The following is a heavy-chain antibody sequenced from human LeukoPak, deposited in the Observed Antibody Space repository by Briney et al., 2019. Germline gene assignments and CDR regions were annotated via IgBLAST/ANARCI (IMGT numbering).Heavy chain of an antibody. V-gene: IGHV3-7*01. CDR1: GFTFSSYW. Sequence: PGGSLRLSCAASGFTFSSYWMSWVRQAPGKGLEWVANIKQDESEKYYVDSVKGRFTISRDNAKNSLYLQMNSLRAEDTAVYYCARYGSGSYFYYYGMDVWGQGTTVTVSS. J-gene: IGHJ6*02. CDR3: ARYGSGSYFYYYGMDV. CDR2: IKQDESEK. D-gene: IGHD3-10*01.